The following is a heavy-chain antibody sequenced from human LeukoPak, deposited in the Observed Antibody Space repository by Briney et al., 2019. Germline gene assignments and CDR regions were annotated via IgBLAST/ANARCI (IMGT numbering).Heavy chain of an antibody. Sequence: GGSLRLSCVVSGFTFSNAWMSWVRQAPGKGLEWVSYISSSSSTIYYADSVKGRFTISRDNAKNSLYLQMNSLSAEDTAVYYCARQAQDLGGDYRFDPWGQGTLVTVSS. V-gene: IGHV3-11*04. J-gene: IGHJ5*02. D-gene: IGHD4-17*01. CDR3: ARQAQDLGGDYRFDP. CDR1: GFTFSNAW. CDR2: ISSSSSTI.